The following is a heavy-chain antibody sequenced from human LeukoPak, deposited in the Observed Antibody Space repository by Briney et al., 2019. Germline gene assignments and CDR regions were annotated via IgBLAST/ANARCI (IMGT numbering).Heavy chain of an antibody. V-gene: IGHV5-51*01. CDR1: GYSFTTYW. CDR2: IDPGNSDT. D-gene: IGHD2-15*01. CDR3: TRLIGYCSGGSCYCDY. J-gene: IGHJ4*02. Sequence: GESLKISCKVSGYSFTTYWIGWGRQMPGRGLEWLGIIDPGNSDTSYSPSFQGQVTISADRSISTAYLQWSSLKASDTAMYYCTRLIGYCSGGSCYCDYWGQGTLVTVSS.